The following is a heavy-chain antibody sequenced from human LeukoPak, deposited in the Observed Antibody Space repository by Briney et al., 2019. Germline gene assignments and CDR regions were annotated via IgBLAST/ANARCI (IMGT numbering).Heavy chain of an antibody. D-gene: IGHD6-19*01. J-gene: IGHJ6*02. CDR3: VKDTKSRSLPGIAVAGTSNYYGMDV. CDR1: GFTFSSYS. Sequence: PGGSLRLSCAASGFTFSSYSMNWVRQAPGKGLEWVSYISSGSGSSIYYAVYVKGRFSISRDNSKNTLYLQMSSLRAEDTAVYYCVKDTKSRSLPGIAVAGTSNYYGMDVWGQGTTVTVSS. CDR2: ISSGSGSSI. V-gene: IGHV3-48*01.